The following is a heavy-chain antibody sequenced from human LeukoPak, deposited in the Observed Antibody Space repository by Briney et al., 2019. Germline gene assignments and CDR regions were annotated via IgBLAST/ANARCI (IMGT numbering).Heavy chain of an antibody. V-gene: IGHV1-18*01. Sequence: GGSLKVSCKASGFTFTSYGISWVRQAPGQGLEWMGWISAYNGNTNYAQKLQGRVTKTTDTSTSTPYMELRSLRSDDTAVYYCARDPPTRYNWFDPWGEGALVTVSP. D-gene: IGHD5-24*01. CDR3: ARDPPTRYNWFDP. J-gene: IGHJ5*02. CDR2: ISAYNGNT. CDR1: GFTFTSYG.